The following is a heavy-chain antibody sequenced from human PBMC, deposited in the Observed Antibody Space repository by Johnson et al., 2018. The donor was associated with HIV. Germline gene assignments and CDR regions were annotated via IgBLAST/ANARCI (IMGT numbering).Heavy chain of an antibody. Sequence: QVQLVESGGGVVQPGGSLRFSCAASGFSFSSYGMHWVRQAPGKGLEWVAFIQYDGSNKYYADSVKGRFTISRDNTKNSLYLQMNSPRAEDTAVYYCARSAYYYDNSGHRGDVFDIWGQGTMVTVSS. CDR1: GFSFSSYG. D-gene: IGHD3-22*01. CDR2: IQYDGSNK. J-gene: IGHJ3*02. CDR3: ARSAYYYDNSGHRGDVFDI. V-gene: IGHV3-30*02.